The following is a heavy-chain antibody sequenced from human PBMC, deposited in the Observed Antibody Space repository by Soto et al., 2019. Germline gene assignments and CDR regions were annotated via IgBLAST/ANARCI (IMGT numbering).Heavy chain of an antibody. CDR1: GFTFSSYG. D-gene: IGHD2-21*02. CDR3: AKDLFEYCGGDCYSRFDY. Sequence: QVQLVESGGGVVQPGRSLRLSCAASGFTFSSYGMHWVRQAPGKGLEWVAVISYDGSNKYYADSVKGRFTISRDNSKNTLYLQLNSLRAEDTAVYYCAKDLFEYCGGDCYSRFDYWGQGTLVTVSS. V-gene: IGHV3-30*18. J-gene: IGHJ4*02. CDR2: ISYDGSNK.